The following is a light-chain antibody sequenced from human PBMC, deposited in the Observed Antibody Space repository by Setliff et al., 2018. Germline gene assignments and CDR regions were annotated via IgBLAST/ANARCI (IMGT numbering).Light chain of an antibody. CDR3: CSYTGFSDV. V-gene: IGLV2-11*01. J-gene: IGLJ1*01. CDR2: DVT. Sequence: QSVLTQPRSVSGSPGQSVTISCTGASRDVGAYNYVSWYQQHPGKVPKLMIYDVTKRPSGVPDRFSGSKSGNTASLTVSGLQAEDEADYYCCSYTGFSDVFGSGTKGTVL. CDR1: SRDVGAYNY.